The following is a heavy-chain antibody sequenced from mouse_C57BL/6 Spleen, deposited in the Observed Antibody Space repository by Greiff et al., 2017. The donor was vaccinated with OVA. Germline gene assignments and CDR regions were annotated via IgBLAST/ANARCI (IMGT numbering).Heavy chain of an antibody. V-gene: IGHV5-9*01. CDR2: ISGGGGNT. Sequence: EVQVVESGGGLVKPGGSLKLSCAASGFTFSSYTMSWVRQTPEKRLEWVATISGGGGNTYYPDSVKGRFTISRDNAKNTLYLQMSSLRSEDTALYYCARHDDYLYYFDYWGQGTTLTVSS. CDR1: GFTFSSYT. CDR3: ARHDDYLYYFDY. D-gene: IGHD2-4*01. J-gene: IGHJ2*01.